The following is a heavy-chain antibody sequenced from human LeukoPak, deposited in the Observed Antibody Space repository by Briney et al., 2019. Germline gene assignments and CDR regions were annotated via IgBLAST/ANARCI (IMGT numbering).Heavy chain of an antibody. J-gene: IGHJ4*02. V-gene: IGHV4-39*01. Sequence: SETLSLTCTVSGGSISGSSYYWGWIRQPPGKGLEWIGSIYYSGSTYYNPSLKSRVTISVDTSKNQFSLKLSSVTAADTAVYYCARLVHYYYFDYWGQGTLVTVSS. D-gene: IGHD2/OR15-2a*01. CDR2: IYYSGST. CDR3: ARLVHYYYFDY. CDR1: GGSISGSSYY.